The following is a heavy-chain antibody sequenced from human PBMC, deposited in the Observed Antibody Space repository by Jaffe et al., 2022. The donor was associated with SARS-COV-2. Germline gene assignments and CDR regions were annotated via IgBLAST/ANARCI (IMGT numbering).Heavy chain of an antibody. CDR2: IYTSGST. V-gene: IGHV4-61*02. D-gene: IGHD1-26*01. J-gene: IGHJ6*02. Sequence: QVQLQESGPGLVKPSQTLSLTCTVSGGSISSGSYYWSWIRQPAGKGLEWIGRIYTSGSTNYNPSLKSRVTISVDTSKNQFSLKLSSVTAADTAVYYCARDPSTIYYYYGMDVWGQGTTVTVSS. CDR1: GGSISSGSYY. CDR3: ARDPSTIYYYYGMDV.